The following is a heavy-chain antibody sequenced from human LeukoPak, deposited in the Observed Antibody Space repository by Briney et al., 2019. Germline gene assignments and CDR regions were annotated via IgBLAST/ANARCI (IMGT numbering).Heavy chain of an antibody. CDR2: ISWNSGSI. D-gene: IGHD3-22*01. CDR3: ANGVSSSGYSFPDY. V-gene: IGHV3-9*03. CDR1: GFTFDDYA. Sequence: GRSLRLSCAASGFTFDDYAMHWVRQAPGKGLEWVSGISWNSGSIGYADSVKGRFTISRDNAKNSLYLQMNSLRAEDMALYYCANGVSSSGYSFPDYWGHGTLVTVSS. J-gene: IGHJ4*01.